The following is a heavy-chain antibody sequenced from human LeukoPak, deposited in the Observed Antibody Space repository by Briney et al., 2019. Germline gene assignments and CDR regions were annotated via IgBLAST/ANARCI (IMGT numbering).Heavy chain of an antibody. D-gene: IGHD6-19*01. V-gene: IGHV3-23*01. Sequence: PGGSLRLSCAASGFTVSTYAMSWVRQAPGKGLEWASAITGSGGSTYYADSVKGRFTISRDNSKNTLYLQMNSLRAEDTAVYYCAKDQGDYSSGWSIFDYWGQGSLVTASS. CDR1: GFTVSTYA. J-gene: IGHJ4*02. CDR3: AKDQGDYSSGWSIFDY. CDR2: ITGSGGST.